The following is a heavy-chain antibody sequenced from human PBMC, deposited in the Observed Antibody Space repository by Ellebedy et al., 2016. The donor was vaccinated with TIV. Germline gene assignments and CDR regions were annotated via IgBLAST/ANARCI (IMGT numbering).Heavy chain of an antibody. CDR3: ARGLTVKGRGVTPQGTWFDP. V-gene: IGHV4-31*03. J-gene: IGHJ5*02. D-gene: IGHD3-10*01. Sequence: SETLSLXXTVSGGSISSGGYYWSWIRQHPGKGLEWIGYIYYSGSTYYNPSLKSRVTISVDTSKNQFSLKLSSVTAADTAVYYCARGLTVKGRGVTPQGTWFDPWGQGTLVTVSS. CDR2: IYYSGST. CDR1: GGSISSGGYY.